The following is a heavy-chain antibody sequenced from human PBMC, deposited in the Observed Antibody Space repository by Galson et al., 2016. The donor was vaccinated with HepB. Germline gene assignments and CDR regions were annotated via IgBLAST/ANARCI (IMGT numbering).Heavy chain of an antibody. V-gene: IGHV3-15*01. Sequence: SLRLSCAASGFTFSNAWMTWVRQAPGKGPEWVGRIKRKEDGETTDYAAPVKGRFTISRDDSKTTLYLHMNSLKTGDTAVYNCLTDAWTRNEYWGQGTLVTVSS. D-gene: IGHD1-14*01. J-gene: IGHJ4*02. CDR3: LTDAWTRNEY. CDR1: GFTFSNAW. CDR2: IKRKEDGETT.